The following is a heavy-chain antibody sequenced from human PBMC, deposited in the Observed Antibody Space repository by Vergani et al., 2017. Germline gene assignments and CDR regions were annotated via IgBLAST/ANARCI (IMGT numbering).Heavy chain of an antibody. D-gene: IGHD5-12*01. Sequence: QLQLQESGPGLVKPSETLSLTCTVSGGSISSSSYYWGWIRQPPGTGLEWIGSIYYSGSTYYNPSLKSRVTISVNTSKDQFSLKLSSVTAADTAVYYCAKHGGGRGCSGYDCPIDYWGQGTLVTVSS. CDR2: IYYSGST. CDR1: GGSISSSSYY. J-gene: IGHJ4*02. CDR3: AKHGGGRGCSGYDCPIDY. V-gene: IGHV4-39*01.